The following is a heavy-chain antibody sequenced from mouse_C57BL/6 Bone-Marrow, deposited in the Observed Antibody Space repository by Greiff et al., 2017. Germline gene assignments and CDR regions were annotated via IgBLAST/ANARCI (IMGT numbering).Heavy chain of an antibody. D-gene: IGHD2-12*01. J-gene: IGHJ2*01. V-gene: IGHV1-76*01. CDR3: ARYEN. CDR2: IYPGSGNT. CDR1: GYTFTDYY. Sequence: LVESGAELVRPGASVKLSCKASGYTFTDYYINWVKQRPGQGLEWIARIYPGSGNTYYNEKFKGKATLTAEKSSSTAYMQLSSLTSEDSAVYFCARYENWGQGTTLTVSS.